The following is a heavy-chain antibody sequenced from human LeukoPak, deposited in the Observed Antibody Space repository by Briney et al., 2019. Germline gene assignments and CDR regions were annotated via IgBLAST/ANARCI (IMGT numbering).Heavy chain of an antibody. CDR2: ICWNSGYI. CDR3: AKVRGTYSSGYFFDY. CDR1: GFTFYNYA. J-gene: IGHJ4*02. V-gene: IGHV3-9*01. D-gene: IGHD6-19*01. Sequence: PGGSLRLSCAASGFTFYNYAMHWVRQAPGKGLEWLSLICWNSGYIVYADSVKGGFTISRDNAKKSLDLQMNSLRAEDTAFYYCAKVRGTYSSGYFFDYWGQGTLVTVSS.